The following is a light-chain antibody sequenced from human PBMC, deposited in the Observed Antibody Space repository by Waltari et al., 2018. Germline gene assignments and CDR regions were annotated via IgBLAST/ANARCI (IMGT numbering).Light chain of an antibody. CDR2: GND. V-gene: IGLV1-44*01. J-gene: IGLJ2*01. CDR1: DSNIGSNS. Sequence: QPVLTQPPSASRAPGQKFTISCSGSDSNIGSNSVNWYQQLPGAAPKLLIYGNDQRPSGVPARFSGSQSGTSASLAISGLQAEDEADYYCSAWDDSVSHVVFGGGTKLTVL. CDR3: SAWDDSVSHVV.